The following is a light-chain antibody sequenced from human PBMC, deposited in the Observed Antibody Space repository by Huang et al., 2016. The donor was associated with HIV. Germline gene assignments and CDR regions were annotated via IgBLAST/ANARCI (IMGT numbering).Light chain of an antibody. V-gene: IGKV3-11*01. CDR2: DAS. Sequence: EIVLTQSPATLSLSPGEVATLSCRASQSIGNYLAWYQHRPGQAPRLLIYDASIRATGIPARFSGCESGTDFTLTISSLEPEEFAFYYCQQRNNWPPWTFGQGTKVELK. CDR3: QQRNNWPPWT. J-gene: IGKJ1*01. CDR1: QSIGNY.